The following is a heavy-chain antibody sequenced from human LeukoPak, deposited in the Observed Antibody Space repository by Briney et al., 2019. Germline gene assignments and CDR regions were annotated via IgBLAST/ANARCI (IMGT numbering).Heavy chain of an antibody. J-gene: IGHJ6*02. CDR1: GFTFRSYG. Sequence: PGGPLRLSCAASGFTFRSYGMHWVRKAPGKGLEGVAVISYDGSNKYYADSVKGRFTISRDNSKNTLYLQMNSLRAEDTAVYYCAKVLQYSSSKIHYYYYYGMDVWGQGTTVTVSS. CDR2: ISYDGSNK. CDR3: AKVLQYSSSKIHYYYYYGMDV. V-gene: IGHV3-30*18. D-gene: IGHD6-6*01.